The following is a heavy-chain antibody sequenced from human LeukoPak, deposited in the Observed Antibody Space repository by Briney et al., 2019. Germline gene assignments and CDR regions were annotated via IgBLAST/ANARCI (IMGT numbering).Heavy chain of an antibody. CDR1: GYTFTGYY. J-gene: IGHJ5*02. CDR2: INPNSGGT. V-gene: IGHV1-2*02. D-gene: IGHD2-2*01. CDR3: AREEFVVVPAPANWFDP. Sequence: GASVKVSCKASGYTFTGYYMHWVRQAPGQGLEWMGWINPNSGGTNYAQKFQGRVTMTRDTSISTAYMELSRLRSDDTAVYYCAREEFVVVPAPANWFDPWGQGTLVTVSP.